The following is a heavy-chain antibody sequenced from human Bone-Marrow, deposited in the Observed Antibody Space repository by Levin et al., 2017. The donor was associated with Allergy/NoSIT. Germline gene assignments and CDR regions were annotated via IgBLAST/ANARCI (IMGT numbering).Heavy chain of an antibody. J-gene: IGHJ4*02. CDR3: ARAGMITYGGSQFDY. CDR1: GYSISSGYN. Sequence: SQTLSLTCVVSGYSISSGYNWGWIRQSPGKGLEWIGSIYHSGSTYYNPSLKTRVIISVDTSKNQFSLKLTSVTAADTAVYYCARAGMITYGGSQFDYWGQGTLVTVSS. V-gene: IGHV4-38-2*01. D-gene: IGHD3-16*01. CDR2: IYHSGST.